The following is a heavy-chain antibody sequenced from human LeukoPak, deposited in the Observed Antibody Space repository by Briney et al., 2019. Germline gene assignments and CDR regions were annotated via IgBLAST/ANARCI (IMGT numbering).Heavy chain of an antibody. J-gene: IGHJ4*02. CDR3: ASLPRYSSSWTFDY. CDR2: IYHSGST. Sequence: SGTLSLTCAVSGGSISSSNWWSWVRQPPGKGLEWTGEIYHSGSTNYNPSLKSRVTISVDKSKNQFSLKLSSVTAADTAVYYCASLPRYSSSWTFDYWGQGTLVTVSS. D-gene: IGHD6-13*01. V-gene: IGHV4-4*02. CDR1: GGSISSSNW.